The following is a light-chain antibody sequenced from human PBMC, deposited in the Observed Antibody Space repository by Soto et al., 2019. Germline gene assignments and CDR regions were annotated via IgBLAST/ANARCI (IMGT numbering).Light chain of an antibody. CDR2: EVN. V-gene: IGLV2-8*01. Sequence: QSALTQPPSASGSPGQSVTISCTGSSSDVGGYNYVSWYQHHPGKAPKLMIYEVNKRPSGVPDRFSGSKSGTTASLTVSGLQAEDEAGYFCSSYAGINSFVFGGWTQLTFL. J-gene: IGLJ2*01. CDR1: SSDVGGYNY. CDR3: SSYAGINSFV.